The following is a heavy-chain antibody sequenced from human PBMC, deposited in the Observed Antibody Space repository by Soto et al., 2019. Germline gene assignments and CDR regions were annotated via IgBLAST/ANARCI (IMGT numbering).Heavy chain of an antibody. J-gene: IGHJ4*02. CDR1: GLIFSNYK. CDR2: ISTGGSIT. D-gene: IGHD2-8*01. CDR3: ERDTNGLHY. V-gene: IGHV3-74*01. Sequence: EVQLVESGGGLVQPGGSLRLSCAASGLIFSNYKMHWVRQAPGKGLVWVSRISTGGSITDYADSVKGRFTVSRDNAKNTLYLQMNSLRVDATAVYYWERDTNGLHYWGQGTLVTVSS.